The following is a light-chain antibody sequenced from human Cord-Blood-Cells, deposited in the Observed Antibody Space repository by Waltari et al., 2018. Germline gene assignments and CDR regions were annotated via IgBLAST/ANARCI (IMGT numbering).Light chain of an antibody. V-gene: IGLV3-21*04. Sequence: SYVLTQPPSVSVAPGKTARITCGGNNIGSKSVHWYQHKPGQATVQVIYYDSDRPSGILERFSGSTSGNTANLTISRVEAGDEADYYCQVWDSSSDHPVFGGGTKLTVL. CDR1: NIGSKS. J-gene: IGLJ2*01. CDR3: QVWDSSSDHPV. CDR2: YDS.